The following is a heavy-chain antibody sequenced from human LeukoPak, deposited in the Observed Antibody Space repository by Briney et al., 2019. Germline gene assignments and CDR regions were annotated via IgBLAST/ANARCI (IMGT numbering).Heavy chain of an antibody. CDR3: ASLSAYDILTGYSTDY. V-gene: IGHV4-4*07. D-gene: IGHD3-9*01. Sequence: SETLSLTCTVSGGSISSYYWSWIRQPAGKGLEWIGRIYTSGSTNYNPSLKSRVTMSVDTSKNQFSLKLSSVTAADTAVYYCASLSAYDILTGYSTDYWGQGTLVTVSS. J-gene: IGHJ4*02. CDR1: GGSISSYY. CDR2: IYTSGST.